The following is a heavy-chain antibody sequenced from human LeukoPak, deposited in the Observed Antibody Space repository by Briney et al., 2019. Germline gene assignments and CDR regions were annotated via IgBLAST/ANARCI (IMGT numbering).Heavy chain of an antibody. D-gene: IGHD3-10*01. CDR2: INHSGST. V-gene: IGHV4-39*07. CDR1: GGSISSSGYY. J-gene: IGHJ4*01. CDR3: ARPRVRGVIIRGFDY. Sequence: PSETLSLTCTVSGGSISSSGYYWGWIRQPPGKGLEWIGEINHSGSTNYNPSLKSRVTISVDTSKNQFSLKLSSVTAADTAVYYCARPRVRGVIIRGFDYWGQGTLVTVSS.